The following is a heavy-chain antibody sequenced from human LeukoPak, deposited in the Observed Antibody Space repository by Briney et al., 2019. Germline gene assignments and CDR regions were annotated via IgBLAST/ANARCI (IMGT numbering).Heavy chain of an antibody. J-gene: IGHJ3*02. CDR2: IYYSGST. CDR1: GGSISSYY. D-gene: IGHD3-10*01. Sequence: PSETLSLTCTVSGGSISSYYWSWIRQPPGKGLEWIGYIYYSGSTNYNPSLKSRVTISVDTSKNQFSLTLTSVTAADTAVYYCAGRRGDPYYYDSGTGTDAFDIWGQGTMVTVSS. V-gene: IGHV4-59*12. CDR3: AGRRGDPYYYDSGTGTDAFDI.